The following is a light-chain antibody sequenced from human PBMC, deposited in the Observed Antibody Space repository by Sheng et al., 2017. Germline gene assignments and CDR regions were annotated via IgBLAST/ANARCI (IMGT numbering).Light chain of an antibody. CDR3: QQYNGYYS. Sequence: DIQMTQSPSTLSASVGDRVTITCRASQSISSWLAWYQQKPGKAPKLLIYKASNLESGVPSRFSGSGSGTEFTLTINSLQPDDFATYYCQQYNGYYSFGQGTKLEI. CDR1: QSISSW. V-gene: IGKV1-5*03. J-gene: IGKJ2*03. CDR2: KAS.